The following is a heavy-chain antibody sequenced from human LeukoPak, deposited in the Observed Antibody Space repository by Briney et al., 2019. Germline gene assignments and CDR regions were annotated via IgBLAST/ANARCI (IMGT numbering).Heavy chain of an antibody. CDR2: ISAYNGNT. V-gene: IGHV1-18*01. CDR1: GGTFSGYA. D-gene: IGHD2-15*01. J-gene: IGHJ4*02. CDR3: ARASYCSDGSCYSDY. Sequence: ASVKVSCKASGGTFSGYAISWVRQAPGQGLEWMGWISAYNGNTIYAQKVKGRVTMTTDTSTSTAYMELRSLKSDDTAVYYCARASYCSDGSCYSDYWGQGTLVTVSS.